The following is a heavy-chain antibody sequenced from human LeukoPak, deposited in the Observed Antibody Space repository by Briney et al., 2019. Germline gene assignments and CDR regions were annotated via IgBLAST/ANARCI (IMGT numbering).Heavy chain of an antibody. CDR2: VSGSGSTV. CDR3: VRQFAS. CDR1: GFTFGDHI. Sequence: PGGSLRLSCAAPGFTFGDHIMNWVRQLPGKRLEWVAYVSGSGSTVYYAVSVKGRFTVSRDNGKSSLYLQMNSLRVEDTALYYCVRQFASWGQGTLVTVSS. J-gene: IGHJ4*02. V-gene: IGHV3-48*01.